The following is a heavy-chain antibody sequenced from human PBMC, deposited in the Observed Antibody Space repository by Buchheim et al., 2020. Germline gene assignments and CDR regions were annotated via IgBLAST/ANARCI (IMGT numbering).Heavy chain of an antibody. J-gene: IGHJ4*02. CDR3: ARGGIAVAGTRYYFDY. V-gene: IGHV1-69*02. CDR1: GGTFSSYT. D-gene: IGHD6-19*01. CDR2: IIPILGIA. Sequence: QVQLVQSGAEVKKPGSSVKFSCKASGGTFSSYTISWVRQAPGQGLEWMGRIIPILGIANYAQKFQGRVTITADKTTSTGNMELSSLRSEDTAVYYCARGGIAVAGTRYYFDYWGQGTL.